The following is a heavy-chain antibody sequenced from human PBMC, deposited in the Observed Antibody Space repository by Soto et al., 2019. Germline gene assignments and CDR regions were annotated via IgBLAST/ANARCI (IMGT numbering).Heavy chain of an antibody. CDR3: AREGGIVGATAADY. J-gene: IGHJ4*02. Sequence: QVQLQESGPGLVKPSQTLSLTCPFSGGPIGGGGYYWSGIRQPPGKGWEWIGYIYYSGSTYYNPSLKSRVTISVDTSKNQFSLKLSSVTAADTAVYYCAREGGIVGATAADYWGQGTLVTVSS. CDR2: IYYSGST. CDR1: GGPIGGGGYY. D-gene: IGHD1-26*01. V-gene: IGHV4-31*03.